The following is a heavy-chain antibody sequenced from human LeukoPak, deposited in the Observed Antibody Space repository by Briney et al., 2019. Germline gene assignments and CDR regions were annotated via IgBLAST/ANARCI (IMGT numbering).Heavy chain of an antibody. D-gene: IGHD1-1*01. CDR2: IRYDGSYK. CDR1: GFTFSSYG. V-gene: IGHV3-30*02. Sequence: PGGSLRLSCAASGFTFSSYGMHWVRQAPGKGLEWVAFIRYDGSYKYYADSVKGRFTISRDNSKNTLYLQMNSLRAGDTAVYYCAKDNEGYYMDVWGKGSTVTVSS. J-gene: IGHJ6*03. CDR3: AKDNEGYYMDV.